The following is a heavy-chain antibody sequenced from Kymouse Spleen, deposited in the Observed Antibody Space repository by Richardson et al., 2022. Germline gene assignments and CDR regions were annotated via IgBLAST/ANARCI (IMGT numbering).Heavy chain of an antibody. CDR2: IWYDGSNK. Sequence: QVQLVESGGGVVQPGRSLRLSCAASGFTFSSYGMHWVRQAPGKGLEWVAVIWYDGSNKYYADSVKGRFTISRDNSKNTLYLQMNSLRAEDTAVYYCARDGELELRDWFDPWGQGTLVTVSS. CDR3: ARDGELELRDWFDP. D-gene: IGHD1-7*01. V-gene: IGHV3-33*01. CDR1: GFTFSSYG. J-gene: IGHJ5*02.